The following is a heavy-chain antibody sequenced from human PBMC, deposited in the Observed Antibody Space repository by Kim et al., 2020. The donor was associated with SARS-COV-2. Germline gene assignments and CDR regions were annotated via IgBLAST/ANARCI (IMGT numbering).Heavy chain of an antibody. D-gene: IGHD3-10*01. CDR3: AKALRDGENYFYDIDV. CDR2: ISWGTDKR. J-gene: IGHJ6*04. CDR1: GFTFDSYA. Sequence: GGSLRLSCAASGFTFDSYAMHWVRQVPGKGLELVSCISWGTDKRYYAESVKGRFTISRDNAKNSLYLQMNSLRAEDTALYYCAKALRDGENYFYDIDVWGKGTMVAVSS. V-gene: IGHV3-9*01.